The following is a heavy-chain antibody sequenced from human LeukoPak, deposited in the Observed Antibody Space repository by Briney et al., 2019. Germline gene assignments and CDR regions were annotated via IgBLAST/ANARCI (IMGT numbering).Heavy chain of an antibody. J-gene: IGHJ3*02. CDR1: GFTFSTYN. CDR2: ITSSSSYI. CDR3: ARDGDYYDPSAFDI. D-gene: IGHD3-22*01. Sequence: PGGSLRLSCAASGFTFSTYNMNWVRQAPGKGLEWVSSITSSSSYIYYADSVKGRFTISRDNAKNSLYLQMNSLRAEDTAVYYCARDGDYYDPSAFDIWGQGTMVTVSS. V-gene: IGHV3-21*01.